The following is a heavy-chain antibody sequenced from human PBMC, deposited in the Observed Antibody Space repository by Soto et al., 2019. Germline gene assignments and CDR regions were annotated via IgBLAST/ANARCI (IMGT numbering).Heavy chain of an antibody. J-gene: IGHJ4*02. CDR1: GFTFSSYA. CDR2: ISGSGSTI. D-gene: IGHD3-22*01. V-gene: IGHV3-23*01. Sequence: GGSLRLSCVASGFTFSSYAVSWVRQAPGKGPEWISSISGSGSTIYYADSVKGRFTISRDNSKNTLYLQMSSLRAEDTAVYYCAKVFYYYDSSGYYYFDYWGQGTLVT. CDR3: AKVFYYYDSSGYYYFDY.